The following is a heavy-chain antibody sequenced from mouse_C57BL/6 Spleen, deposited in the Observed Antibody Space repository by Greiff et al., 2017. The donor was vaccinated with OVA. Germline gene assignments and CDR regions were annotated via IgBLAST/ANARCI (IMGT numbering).Heavy chain of an antibody. Sequence: QVQLQQSGPELVKPGASVKISCKASGYAFSSSWMNWVKQRPGTGLEWIGRIYPGDGDTNYHGKFKGKVTLTADKSSSTAYMQLSSLTSEDSAVYFCAREGANCDYFDYRGQGTTLTVST. J-gene: IGHJ2*01. CDR2: IYPGDGDT. D-gene: IGHD4-1*01. CDR1: GYAFSSSW. V-gene: IGHV1-82*01. CDR3: AREGANCDYFDY.